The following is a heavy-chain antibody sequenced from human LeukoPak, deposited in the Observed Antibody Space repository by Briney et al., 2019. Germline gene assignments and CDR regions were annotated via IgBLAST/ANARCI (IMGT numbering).Heavy chain of an antibody. J-gene: IGHJ4*02. Sequence: GASVKVSCKASGYTFTGYYMHWVRQAPGQGLEWMGWINPNSGGTNYAQKFQGRVTMTRDTSISTAYMELSRLRSDDTAVYYCARVMSSKYYYGSGSYYKFDYWGQGTLVTVSS. CDR1: GYTFTGYY. D-gene: IGHD3-10*01. CDR2: INPNSGGT. V-gene: IGHV1-2*02. CDR3: ARVMSSKYYYGSGSYYKFDY.